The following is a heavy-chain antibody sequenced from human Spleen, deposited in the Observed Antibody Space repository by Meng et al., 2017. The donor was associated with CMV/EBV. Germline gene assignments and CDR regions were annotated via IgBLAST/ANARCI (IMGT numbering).Heavy chain of an antibody. CDR1: GFTFDDYA. D-gene: IGHD5-24*01. Sequence: SLKISCAASGFTFDDYAMHWVRQAPGKGLEWVSGISWYSGSIGYADSVKGRFTISRDNAKNSLYLQMNSLRAEDTALYYCAKDIRDGLPRIDGMDGWGQGATVTVSS. V-gene: IGHV3-9*01. CDR2: ISWYSGSI. CDR3: AKDIRDGLPRIDGMDG. J-gene: IGHJ6*02.